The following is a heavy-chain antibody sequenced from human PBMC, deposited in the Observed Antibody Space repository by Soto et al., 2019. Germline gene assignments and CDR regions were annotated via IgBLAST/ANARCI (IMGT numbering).Heavy chain of an antibody. V-gene: IGHV3-23*01. Sequence: PGGSLRLSCAASGFTFSSYAMSWVRQASGKGLEWVSAISGSGGSTYYADSVKGRFTISRDNSKNTLYLQMNSLRAEDTAVYSCAKGYYYDSSGYFYWGQGTLVTVSS. CDR3: AKGYYYDSSGYFY. CDR2: ISGSGGST. CDR1: GFTFSSYA. D-gene: IGHD3-22*01. J-gene: IGHJ4*02.